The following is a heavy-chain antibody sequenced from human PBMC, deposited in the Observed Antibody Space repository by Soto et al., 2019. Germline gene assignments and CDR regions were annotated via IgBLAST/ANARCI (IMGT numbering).Heavy chain of an antibody. D-gene: IGHD1-1*01. CDR2: ISGSGTQI. Sequence: EVQLSQSGGGLVRPGGSLRLSCAGSGFTFDDYAINWVSQAPGKGLEWVSGISGSGTQIDYTDSVEGRFIISRDDSKNTVFLQMNGLSAEDTAVYFCAKNQDWNRPDPGAFDVWGQGTTVTVTS. CDR1: GFTFDDYA. J-gene: IGHJ3*01. CDR3: AKNQDWNRPDPGAFDV. V-gene: IGHV3-23*01.